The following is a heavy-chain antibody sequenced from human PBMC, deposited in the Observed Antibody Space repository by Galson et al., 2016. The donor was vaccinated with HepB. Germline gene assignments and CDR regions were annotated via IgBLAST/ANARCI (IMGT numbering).Heavy chain of an antibody. J-gene: IGHJ6*02. D-gene: IGHD3-3*01. CDR1: GYKFSNFW. V-gene: IGHV5-51*01. CDR2: IYPGDSDT. Sequence: QSGAEVKKPGESLRISCKVTGYKFSNFWIAWVRQMPGSGLEWMGIIYPGDSDTRYSPSFQGHVTISADKSSDTTYLQWTSLQASDTAIYFCARQGMEIKEIFYESFHGMYVWGQGTTVIVSS. CDR3: ARQGMEIKEIFYESFHGMYV.